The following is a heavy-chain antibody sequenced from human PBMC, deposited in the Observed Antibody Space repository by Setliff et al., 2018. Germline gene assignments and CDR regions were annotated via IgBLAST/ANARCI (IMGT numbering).Heavy chain of an antibody. Sequence: PGGSLRLSCAASGFALSDYAMSWVRLAPGRGLEWVSGISPSGDVTLYADSVKGRFTIFRDNSKNTLSLQMSGLRAEDTAIYYCAKGYCSSTSCYVDYWGQGTLVTVSS. D-gene: IGHD2-2*01. CDR2: ISPSGDVT. CDR3: AKGYCSSTSCYVDY. V-gene: IGHV3-23*01. J-gene: IGHJ4*02. CDR1: GFALSDYA.